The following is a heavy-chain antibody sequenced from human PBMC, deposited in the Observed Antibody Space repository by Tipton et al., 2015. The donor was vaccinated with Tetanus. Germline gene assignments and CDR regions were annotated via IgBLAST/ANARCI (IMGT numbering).Heavy chain of an antibody. V-gene: IGHV3-7*01. CDR3: AREDPIAVAGKTYYYMDV. J-gene: IGHJ6*03. CDR2: IKQDGSEK. CDR1: GFTFSDYY. D-gene: IGHD6-19*01. Sequence: SLRLSCAASGFTFSDYYMSWIRQAPGKGLEWVANIKQDGSEKYYVDSVKGRFTISRDNAKNSLYLQMNSLRAEDTAVYYCAREDPIAVAGKTYYYMDVWGKGTTVTVSS.